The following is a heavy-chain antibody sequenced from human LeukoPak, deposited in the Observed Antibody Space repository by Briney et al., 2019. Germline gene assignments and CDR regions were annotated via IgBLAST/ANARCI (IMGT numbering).Heavy chain of an antibody. CDR3: ARAYFVSWFDP. CDR2: ISHSGST. D-gene: IGHD2/OR15-2a*01. J-gene: IGHJ5*02. CDR1: GGSFSGYY. Sequence: SETLSLTCAVYGGSFSGYYWRWIRHPPGKGLEWIGEISHSGSTNYNPSLKSRVTISVHTSKNQFSLKLSSVTAADTAVYYCARAYFVSWFDPWGQGTLLTVSS. V-gene: IGHV4-34*01.